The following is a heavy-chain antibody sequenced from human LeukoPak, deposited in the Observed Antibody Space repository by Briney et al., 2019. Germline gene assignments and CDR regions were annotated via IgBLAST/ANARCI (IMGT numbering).Heavy chain of an antibody. D-gene: IGHD3-3*01. CDR2: IYYSGST. J-gene: IGHJ3*02. V-gene: IGHV4-59*01. Sequence: SETLSLTCTVSGGSISSYYWSWIRQPPGKGLEWIGYIYYSGSTNYNPSLKSRVTISVDTSKNQFSLKLSSVTAADTAVYYCARGGILRFLEWLDIWGQGTMVTVSS. CDR1: GGSISSYY. CDR3: ARGGILRFLEWLDI.